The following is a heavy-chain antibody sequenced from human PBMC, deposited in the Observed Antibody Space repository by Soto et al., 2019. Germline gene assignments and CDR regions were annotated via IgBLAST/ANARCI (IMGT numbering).Heavy chain of an antibody. CDR2: ISGSGGST. Sequence: GGSLRLSCAASGFTFSSYAMSWVRQAPGKGLEWVSAISGSGGSTYYADSVKGRFTISRDNSKNTLYLQMNSLRAEDTAVYYCAKDKGVRDDFWSGPYYYYGMDDWGQGTTVTVSS. CDR1: GFTFSSYA. D-gene: IGHD3-3*01. CDR3: AKDKGVRDDFWSGPYYYYGMDD. V-gene: IGHV3-23*01. J-gene: IGHJ6*02.